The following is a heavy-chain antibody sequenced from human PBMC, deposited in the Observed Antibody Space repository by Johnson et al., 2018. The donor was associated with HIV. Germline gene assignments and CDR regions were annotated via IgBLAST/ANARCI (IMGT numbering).Heavy chain of an antibody. CDR2: FNWNRGSI. CDR3: ARGLAADAFDI. CDR1: RFIFDDHA. Sequence: QLVESGGGLAQPGRSLRLSCAASRFIFDDHAMYWVRQSPGKGLEWVSSFNWNRGSIGYADSVKGRFTISRDNAKNSLFLQMNSLRAEDTAVYYCARGLAADAFDIWGQGTMVTVSS. D-gene: IGHD6-13*01. V-gene: IGHV3-9*01. J-gene: IGHJ3*02.